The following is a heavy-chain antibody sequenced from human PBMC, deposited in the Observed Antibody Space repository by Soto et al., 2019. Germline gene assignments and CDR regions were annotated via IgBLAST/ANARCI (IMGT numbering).Heavy chain of an antibody. CDR3: ARAALVYSPADY. CDR2: IYRRGGT. CDR1: SGSIDSSNW. J-gene: IGHJ4*02. D-gene: IGHD6-6*01. Sequence: QVQLQESGPGQVKPSWTLSLTCAVSSGSIDSSNWWSWVRQPPGKGLEWIGEIYRRGGTNYNPSLKSRVTISVDKSNNHFSLKVSSVTAADTAVYYCARAALVYSPADYWGQGTLVTVSS. V-gene: IGHV4-4*02.